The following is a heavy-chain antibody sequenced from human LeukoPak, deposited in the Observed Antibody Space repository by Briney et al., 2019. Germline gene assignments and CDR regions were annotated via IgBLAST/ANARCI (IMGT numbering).Heavy chain of an antibody. CDR2: ISTDGSRP. V-gene: IGHV3-74*01. CDR1: GFTFSSHW. CDR3: VRDGQGSTPLDY. Sequence: GGSLRPSCAASGFTFSSHWMHWVRQAPGKGLVWVSGISTDGSRPRYADSVNGRFTISRDNAKNTLYLQMNSLRAEDTAVYFCVRDGQGSTPLDYWGQGTLVTVSS. D-gene: IGHD2-15*01. J-gene: IGHJ4*02.